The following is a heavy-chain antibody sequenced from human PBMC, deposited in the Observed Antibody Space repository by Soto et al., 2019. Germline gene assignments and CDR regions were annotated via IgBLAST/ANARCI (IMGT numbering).Heavy chain of an antibody. CDR2: INVGNRNT. J-gene: IGHJ4*02. Sequence: ASVKVSCKASGYNSIRYAMHWVRQAPGQSLEWMGWINVGNRNTKDSQKFQGRVTITSDTSASTVYMELSSLTSEDTAVYYCARVRSGLGWDYWGQGTLVTVPQ. D-gene: IGHD3-10*01. CDR3: ARVRSGLGWDY. CDR1: GYNSIRYA. V-gene: IGHV1-3*01.